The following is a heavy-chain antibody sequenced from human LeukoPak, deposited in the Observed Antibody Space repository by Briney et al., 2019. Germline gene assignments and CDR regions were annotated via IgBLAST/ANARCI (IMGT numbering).Heavy chain of an antibody. J-gene: IGHJ6*03. Sequence: SETLSLTCTVSGDSISSGSYYWGWIRQPPGQGLGWIGSGDYSGSTYYNPSLKSRATISVDTSKNQFSLKLNSVTAADTAVYYCARPLNYYYYRDVWGNGTTVTVSS. V-gene: IGHV4-39*01. CDR2: GDYSGST. CDR1: GDSISSGSYY. CDR3: ARPLNYYYYRDV.